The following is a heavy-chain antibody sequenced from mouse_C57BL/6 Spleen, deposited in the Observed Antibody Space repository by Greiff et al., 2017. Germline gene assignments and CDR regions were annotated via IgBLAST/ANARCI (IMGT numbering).Heavy chain of an antibody. J-gene: IGHJ1*03. CDR2: IWTGGGT. Sequence: VKLMESGPGLVAPSQSLSITCTVSGFSLTSYAISWVRQPPGKGLEWLGVIWTGGGTNYNSALKSRLSISKDNSKSQVFLKMNSLQTDDTARYYCARPPSWDAGYWYFDVWGTGTTVTVSS. CDR3: ARPPSWDAGYWYFDV. CDR1: GFSLTSYA. D-gene: IGHD4-1*01. V-gene: IGHV2-9-1*01.